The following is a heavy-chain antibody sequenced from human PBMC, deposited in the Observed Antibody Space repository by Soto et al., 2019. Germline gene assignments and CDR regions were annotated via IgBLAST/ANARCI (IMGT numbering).Heavy chain of an antibody. CDR1: GYTFFTYD. D-gene: IGHD5-12*01. Sequence: QVHLVQSGVEVKTPGASVKVSCRASGYTFFTYDISWVRQAPGQGLEWMGWISTYSGYTQYAQKFQGRVTMTTVPATTTAYLQLRRLSSDSTAVYYCARQHDPTTSENWFDPWGPANRVTVSS. CDR2: ISTYSGYT. CDR3: ARQHDPTTSENWFDP. J-gene: IGHJ5*02. V-gene: IGHV1-18*01.